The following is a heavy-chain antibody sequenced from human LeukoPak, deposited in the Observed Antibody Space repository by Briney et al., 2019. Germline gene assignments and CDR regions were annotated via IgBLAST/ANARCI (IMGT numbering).Heavy chain of an antibody. CDR1: AYSFTSYG. CDR3: ARANGDSSYFDY. J-gene: IGHJ4*02. V-gene: IGHV1-18*01. Sequence: ASVKVSCTASAYSFTSYGISWVRQAPGQGLEWMGWISAYNGNSNYAQKLQGRVTMTTDTSTSTAYMELRSLRSDDPAVYYCARANGDSSYFDYWGQGTLVTVSS. CDR2: ISAYNGNS. D-gene: IGHD4-17*01.